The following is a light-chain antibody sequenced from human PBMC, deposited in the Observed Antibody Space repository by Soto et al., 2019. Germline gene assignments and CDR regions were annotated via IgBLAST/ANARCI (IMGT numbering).Light chain of an antibody. J-gene: IGKJ1*01. CDR2: DAS. CDR1: QSISSW. Sequence: DIHMTQSPSTLSASVGYRVTITCGASQSISSWLAWYQQKPGKAPKLLIYDASSLESGVPSRFRGSGSGTEFTLTISSLQPDDFATYYCKQYNSSSRTFGQGTKVDIK. CDR3: KQYNSSSRT. V-gene: IGKV1-5*01.